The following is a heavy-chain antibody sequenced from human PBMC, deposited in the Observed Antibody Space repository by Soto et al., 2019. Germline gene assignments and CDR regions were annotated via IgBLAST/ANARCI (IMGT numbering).Heavy chain of an antibody. D-gene: IGHD2-15*01. CDR1: GFTFSSYG. Sequence: QVQLVESGGGVVQPGRSLRLYCAASGFTFSSYGMHWFRQARGKGLEWVAVISYDGSDKYYADSVKGRFTISRDNSNNTLYLQMDSLRAEDTAVYYCAKGVVVVTTYFQHWGQGTLVTVSS. V-gene: IGHV3-30*18. J-gene: IGHJ1*01. CDR2: ISYDGSDK. CDR3: AKGVVVVTTYFQH.